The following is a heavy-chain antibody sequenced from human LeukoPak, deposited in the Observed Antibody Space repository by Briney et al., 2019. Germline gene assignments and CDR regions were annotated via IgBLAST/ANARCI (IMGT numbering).Heavy chain of an antibody. CDR1: GFTFSSYW. J-gene: IGHJ4*02. V-gene: IGHV3-7*01. Sequence: QPGGSLRLSCPASGFTFSSYWVTWVRQAPGKGLEWVANVKQDGSEKNYVDSVKGRFTISRDNAKNSLYLQMNSLRVDDTAVYYCARGHRAWSYWGQGTLVTVSS. CDR2: VKQDGSEK. CDR3: ARGHRAWSY. D-gene: IGHD3-3*01.